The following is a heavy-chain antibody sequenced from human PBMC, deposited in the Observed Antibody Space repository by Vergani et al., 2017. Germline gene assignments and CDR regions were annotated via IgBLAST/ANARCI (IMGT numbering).Heavy chain of an antibody. CDR1: GYTFTGYY. CDR3: AALDRYSGSQEERNY. D-gene: IGHD1-26*01. J-gene: IGHJ4*02. Sequence: QVQLVQSGAEVKKPGASVKVSCKASGYTFTGYYMHWVRQAPGQGLEWMGWINPNSGGTNYAQKFQGRVTMTRDTSISTAYMELSRLRSDDTAVYYCAALDRYSGSQEERNYWGQGTLVTVSS. CDR2: INPNSGGT. V-gene: IGHV1-2*02.